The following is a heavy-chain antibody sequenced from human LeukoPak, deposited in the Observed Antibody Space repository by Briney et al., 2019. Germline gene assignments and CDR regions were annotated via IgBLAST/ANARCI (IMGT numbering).Heavy chain of an antibody. V-gene: IGHV3-23*01. Sequence: GGSLRLSCAAPGFTFSSYAMSWVRQAPGKGLNGASAISGSGGSTYYADSVKGRFTISRDNSKNTLYLQMNSLRAEDTAVYYCAKADRIAVAYIDYWGQGTLVTVSS. CDR1: GFTFSSYA. D-gene: IGHD6-19*01. CDR2: ISGSGGST. CDR3: AKADRIAVAYIDY. J-gene: IGHJ4*02.